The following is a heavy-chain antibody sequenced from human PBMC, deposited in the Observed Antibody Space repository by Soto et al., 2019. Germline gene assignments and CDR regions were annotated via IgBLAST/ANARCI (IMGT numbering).Heavy chain of an antibody. CDR2: INPNSGGA. J-gene: IGHJ4*02. CDR3: ARGDGDYDGYYFDY. CDR1: GYTFTGHY. D-gene: IGHD4-17*01. Sequence: QVQLVQSGAEVKKPGASVKVSCKASGYTFTGHYMHWVRQAPGQEIEWMGWINPNSGGANYAQKFQGWVTMTRDTSINTAYMELRRLRSDDAAVYYCARGDGDYDGYYFDYWGQGTLVTVSS. V-gene: IGHV1-2*04.